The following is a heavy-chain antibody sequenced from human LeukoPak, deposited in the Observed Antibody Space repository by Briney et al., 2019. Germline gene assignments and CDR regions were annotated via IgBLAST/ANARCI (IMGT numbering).Heavy chain of an antibody. D-gene: IGHD1-26*01. V-gene: IGHV3-7*01. J-gene: IGHJ4*02. Sequence: PGGSLRLSCAASGFIFSSCWMSWVRQAPGKGREWVASIRQDGSLKYHADSVKGRFTISRDNAKNSLYLQMNSLRVEDTAVYYCATLKGDVTIFGNWGQGTLVTVSS. CDR1: GFIFSSCW. CDR3: ATLKGDVTIFGN. CDR2: IRQDGSLK.